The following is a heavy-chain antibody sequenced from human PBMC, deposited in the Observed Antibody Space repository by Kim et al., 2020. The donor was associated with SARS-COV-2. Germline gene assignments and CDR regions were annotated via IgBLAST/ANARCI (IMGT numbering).Heavy chain of an antibody. D-gene: IGHD3-22*01. V-gene: IGHV4-39*07. CDR1: GGSISSSSYY. CDR2: IYYSGST. J-gene: IGHJ4*02. CDR3: ARATYYYDSSGSGGFDY. Sequence: SETLSLTCTVSGGSISSSSYYWGWIRQPPGKGLEWIGSIYYSGSTYYNPSLKSRVTISVDTSKNQFSLKLSSVTAADTAVYYCARATYYYDSSGSGGFDYWGQGTLVTVSS.